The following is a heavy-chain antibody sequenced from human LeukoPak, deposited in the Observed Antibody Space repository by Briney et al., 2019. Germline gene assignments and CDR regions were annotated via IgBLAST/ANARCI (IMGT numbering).Heavy chain of an antibody. D-gene: IGHD2-2*01. CDR1: GFIFSSHA. CDR3: AKVASLCTSTSCVRGGFDY. V-gene: IGHV3-23*01. CDR2: LSGSGGNT. J-gene: IGHJ4*02. Sequence: GGSLTLSCTVSGFIFSSHAMSWVRQAPGKGLEWVSALSGSGGNTYYTDSVKGRFTISRDNSKNTLYLQMNSLTAEDTAKYYCAKVASLCTSTSCVRGGFDYWGQGTLVTVSS.